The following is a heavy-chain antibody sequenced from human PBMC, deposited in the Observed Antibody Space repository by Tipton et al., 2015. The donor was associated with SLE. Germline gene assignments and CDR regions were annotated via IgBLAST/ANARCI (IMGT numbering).Heavy chain of an antibody. CDR2: ISSSGSTI. CDR1: GFTFSSYE. J-gene: IGHJ3*02. D-gene: IGHD6-13*01. CDR3: ARGEQQLVNAFDI. V-gene: IGHV3-48*03. Sequence: AVSGFTFSSYEMNWVRQAPGKGLEWVSYISSSGSTIYYADSVKGRFTISRDNAKNSLYLQMNSLRAEDTAVYYCARGEQQLVNAFDIWGQGTMVTVSS.